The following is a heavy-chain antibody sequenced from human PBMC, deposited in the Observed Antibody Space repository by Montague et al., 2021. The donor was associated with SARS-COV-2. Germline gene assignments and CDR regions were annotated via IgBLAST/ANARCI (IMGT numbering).Heavy chain of an antibody. Sequence: SLRLSCAASGFTFSSYAMHWVRQAPGKGLEWVAVISYVGSNKYYADSVKGRFTISRDNSKNTLYLQMNSLRAEDTAVYYCARDLAVVAATPFDYWGQGTLVTVSS. J-gene: IGHJ4*02. V-gene: IGHV3-30*04. CDR1: GFTFSSYA. CDR3: ARDLAVVAATPFDY. D-gene: IGHD2-15*01. CDR2: ISYVGSNK.